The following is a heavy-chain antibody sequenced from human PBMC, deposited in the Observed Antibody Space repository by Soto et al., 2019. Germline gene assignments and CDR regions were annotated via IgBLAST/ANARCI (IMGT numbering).Heavy chain of an antibody. Sequence: LRLSCAASGFTFSSYAMSWVRQAPGKGLEWVSAISGSGGSTYYADSVKGRFTISRDNSKNTLYLQMNSLRAEDTAVYYCATLGRDYYDSSGYSLWGQGTLVTVSS. D-gene: IGHD3-22*01. CDR2: ISGSGGST. CDR3: ATLGRDYYDSSGYSL. J-gene: IGHJ1*01. CDR1: GFTFSSYA. V-gene: IGHV3-23*01.